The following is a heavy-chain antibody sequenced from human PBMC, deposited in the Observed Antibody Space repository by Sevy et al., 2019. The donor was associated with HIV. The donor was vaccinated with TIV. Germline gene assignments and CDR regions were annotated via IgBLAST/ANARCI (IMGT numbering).Heavy chain of an antibody. CDR1: GFTFSHYG. CDR3: AKHTAAAGVGGFYY. V-gene: IGHV3-30*02. D-gene: IGHD6-13*01. CDR2: IQYDGNNK. J-gene: IGHJ4*02. Sequence: GGSLRLSCAASGFTFSHYGMHWVRQAPGKGLEWVTFIQYDGNNKYYANSVKGRFTISRDNSKNMFFLQMNDLRAEDTVLYYCAKHTAAAGVGGFYYWGQGALVTVSS.